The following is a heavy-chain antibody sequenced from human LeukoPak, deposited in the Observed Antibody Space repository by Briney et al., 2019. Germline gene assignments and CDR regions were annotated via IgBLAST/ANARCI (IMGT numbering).Heavy chain of an antibody. V-gene: IGHV3-30*02. CDR2: IQHDGSNK. D-gene: IGHD5-18*01. Sequence: GGSLRLSCAASGFTFTSYGMHWVRQAPGKGLEWVACIQHDGSNKYYAHSVKGRFTISRDKSKNTLYLQMNSLRAEDTAGYYCAKVSAILLWFRELGDWGQGTLVTVSS. CDR1: GFTFTSYG. CDR3: AKVSAILLWFRELGD. J-gene: IGHJ4*02.